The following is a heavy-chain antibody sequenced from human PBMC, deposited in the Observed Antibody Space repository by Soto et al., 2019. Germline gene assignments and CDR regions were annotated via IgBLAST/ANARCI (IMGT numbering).Heavy chain of an antibody. V-gene: IGHV4-59*01. CDR2: IYYSGST. CDR1: GGSISSYY. J-gene: IGHJ4*02. CDR3: ARQNDDSSVGY. D-gene: IGHD3-22*01. Sequence: SETLSLTCTVSGGSISSYYWSWIRQPPGKGLEWSGYIYYSGSTNYNPSLKSRVTISVDTSKNQFSLKLSSVTAADTAVYYCARQNDDSSVGYWGQGTLVTVSS.